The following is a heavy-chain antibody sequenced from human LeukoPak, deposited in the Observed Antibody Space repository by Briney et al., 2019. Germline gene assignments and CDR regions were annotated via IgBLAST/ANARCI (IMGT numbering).Heavy chain of an antibody. D-gene: IGHD4-23*01. CDR2: IIPIFGTA. J-gene: IGHJ1*01. CDR1: GGTFSSYA. Sequence: SVKVSCKASGGTFSSYAISWVRQAPGQGLEWMGGIIPIFGTASYAQKFQGRVTITTDESTSTAYMELSSLRSEDTAVYYCATGPAVVTPVWYFQHWGQGTLVTVSS. V-gene: IGHV1-69*05. CDR3: ATGPAVVTPVWYFQH.